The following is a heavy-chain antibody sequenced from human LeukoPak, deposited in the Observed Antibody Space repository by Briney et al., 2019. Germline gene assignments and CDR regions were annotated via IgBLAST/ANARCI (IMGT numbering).Heavy chain of an antibody. CDR2: ISGSGSST. V-gene: IGHV3-23*01. D-gene: IGHD3-3*01. J-gene: IGHJ4*02. Sequence: GGSLRLSCAASGFTFSSYAMSWVRQAPGKGLEWVSAISGSGSSTYYADSVKGRFTISRDNSKNTLYLQMNSLRAEDTAVYYCATSPTIFGVVTPFDYWGQGTLVTVSS. CDR1: GFTFSSYA. CDR3: ATSPTIFGVVTPFDY.